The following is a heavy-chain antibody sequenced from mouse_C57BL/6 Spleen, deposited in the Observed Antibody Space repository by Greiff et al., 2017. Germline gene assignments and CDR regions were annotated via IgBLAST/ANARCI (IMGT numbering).Heavy chain of an antibody. CDR3: ARGYDPSWFAY. Sequence: VQLQQSGPELVKPGASVKISCKASGYSFTGYYMNWVKQSPEKSLEWIGEINPSTGGTTYNQKFKAKATLTVDKSSSTAYMQLKSLTSDDSAVYYCARGYDPSWFAYWGQGTLVTVSA. CDR2: INPSTGGT. V-gene: IGHV1-42*01. J-gene: IGHJ3*01. CDR1: GYSFTGYY. D-gene: IGHD2-3*01.